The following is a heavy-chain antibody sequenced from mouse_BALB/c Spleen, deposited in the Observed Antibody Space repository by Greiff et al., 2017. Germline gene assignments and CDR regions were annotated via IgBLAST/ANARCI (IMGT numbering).Heavy chain of an antibody. V-gene: IGHV10-1*02. Sequence: EVQRVESGGGLVQPKGSLKLSCAASGFTFNTYAMNWVRQAPGKGLEWVARIRSKSNNYATYYADSVKDRFTISRDDSQSMLYLQMNNLKTEDTAMYYCVRHTPIYYDYDEAMDYWGQGTSVTVSS. J-gene: IGHJ4*01. CDR1: GFTFNTYA. CDR3: VRHTPIYYDYDEAMDY. D-gene: IGHD2-4*01. CDR2: IRSKSNNYAT.